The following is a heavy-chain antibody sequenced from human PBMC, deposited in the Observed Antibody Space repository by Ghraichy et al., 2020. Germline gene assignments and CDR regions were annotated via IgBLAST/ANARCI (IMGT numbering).Heavy chain of an antibody. CDR1: GGSISSGGYY. D-gene: IGHD2-21*01. V-gene: IGHV4-31*03. CDR3: ARSDGIDPPYPHYFDY. J-gene: IGHJ4*02. CDR2: IYYSGST. Sequence: SETLSLTCTVSGGSISSGGYYWSWIRQHPGKGLEWIGYIYYSGSTYYNPSLKSRVTISVDTSKNQFSLKLSSVTAADTAVYYCARSDGIDPPYPHYFDYWGQGTLVTVSS.